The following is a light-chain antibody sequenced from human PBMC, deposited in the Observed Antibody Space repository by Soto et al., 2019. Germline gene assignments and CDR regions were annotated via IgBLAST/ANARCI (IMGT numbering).Light chain of an antibody. J-gene: IGKJ1*01. CDR1: QSISSW. CDR3: QQYNSYSPT. V-gene: IGKV1-5*01. CDR2: DAS. Sequence: DIQMTQSPSTLSASVGDRVTITCRASQSISSWSAWYQQKPGKAPKLLIYDASSLESGVPSRFSGSGSETEFTLTIRSLQPEDFATYYCQQYNSYSPTFGQGTKVDIK.